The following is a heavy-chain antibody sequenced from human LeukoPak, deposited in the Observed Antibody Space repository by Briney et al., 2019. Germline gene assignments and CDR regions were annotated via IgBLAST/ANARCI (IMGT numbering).Heavy chain of an antibody. Sequence: GGSLRLSCVASGFTFAESAMHWVRQAPGKGPEWVSGISWNSGGIAYVDSVKGRFTISRDNAKNSLDLQMNSLRAEDTALYYCAKSRGGGYNPRGDAFEIWGQGTMVTVSS. V-gene: IGHV3-9*01. CDR1: GFTFAESA. CDR3: AKSRGGGYNPRGDAFEI. J-gene: IGHJ3*02. D-gene: IGHD5-24*01. CDR2: ISWNSGGI.